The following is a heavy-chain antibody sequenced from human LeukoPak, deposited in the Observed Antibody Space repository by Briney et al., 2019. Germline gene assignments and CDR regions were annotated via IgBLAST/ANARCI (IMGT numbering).Heavy chain of an antibody. CDR2: IYTSGSN. V-gene: IGHV4-61*02. CDR1: GGSISSGSYY. CDR3: AREHYAYYDFWSGYNNWFDP. D-gene: IGHD3-3*01. Sequence: SETLSLTCTVSGGSISSGSYYWSWIRQPAGKGLEWIGRIYTSGSNNYNPSLKSRVTISVDTSKNQFSLKLSSVTAADTAVYYCAREHYAYYDFWSGYNNWFDPWGQGTLVTVSS. J-gene: IGHJ5*02.